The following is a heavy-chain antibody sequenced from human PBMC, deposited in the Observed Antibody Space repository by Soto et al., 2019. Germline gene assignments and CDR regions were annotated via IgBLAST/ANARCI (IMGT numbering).Heavy chain of an antibody. Sequence: ASVKVSCKASGYTFTSYAMHWVRQAPGQRLEWMGWINAGNGNTKYSQKFQGRVTITRDTSASTAYMELSSLRSEDTAVYYCARGVSSIAARPRFDPWGQGTLVTVSS. CDR2: INAGNGNT. D-gene: IGHD6-6*01. CDR3: ARGVSSIAARPRFDP. CDR1: GYTFTSYA. J-gene: IGHJ5*02. V-gene: IGHV1-3*01.